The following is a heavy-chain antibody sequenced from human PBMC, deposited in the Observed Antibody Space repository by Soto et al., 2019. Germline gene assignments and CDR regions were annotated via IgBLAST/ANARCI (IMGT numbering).Heavy chain of an antibody. CDR2: ISGSGGST. CDR3: ARAIFFGRRVQRLSYYYGMDV. CDR1: GFTFSSYA. V-gene: IGHV3-23*01. Sequence: HPGGSLRLSCAASGFTFSSYAMSWVRQAPGKGLEWVSAISGSGGSTYYADSVKGRFTISRDNSKNTLYLQMNSLRAEDTAVYYCARAIFFGRRVQRLSYYYGMDVWGQGTTVTVSS. D-gene: IGHD3-3*01. J-gene: IGHJ6*02.